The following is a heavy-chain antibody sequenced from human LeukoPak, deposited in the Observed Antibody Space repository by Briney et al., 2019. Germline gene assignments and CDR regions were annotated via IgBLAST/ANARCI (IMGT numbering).Heavy chain of an antibody. D-gene: IGHD3-10*01. Sequence: SETLSLTCTVSGGSISSGSYYWSWIRQPAGKGLEWVGRIYTSGSTNYNPSLKSRVTISVDTSKNQFSLKLSSVTAADTAVYYCARVAYYYGSGSYYNDDYWGQGTLVTVSS. CDR2: IYTSGST. J-gene: IGHJ4*02. V-gene: IGHV4-61*02. CDR3: ARVAYYYGSGSYYNDDY. CDR1: GGSISSGSYY.